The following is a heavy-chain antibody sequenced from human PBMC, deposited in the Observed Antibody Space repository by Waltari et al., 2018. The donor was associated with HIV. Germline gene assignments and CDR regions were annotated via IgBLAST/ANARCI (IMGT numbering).Heavy chain of an antibody. Sequence: QVHLVESGGDLVKPGGSLRLSCVASGFTFSDYYMTWIRQAPGKRLEGVSYIAVSSAYTNSGDSVKGRFTMSRDDAKKSLFLQMNSLRPEDTAVYYCARVARGLRQGTFDIWGQGTMVTVSS. D-gene: IGHD4-17*01. CDR2: IAVSSAYT. CDR1: GFTFSDYY. CDR3: ARVARGLRQGTFDI. V-gene: IGHV3-11*05. J-gene: IGHJ3*02.